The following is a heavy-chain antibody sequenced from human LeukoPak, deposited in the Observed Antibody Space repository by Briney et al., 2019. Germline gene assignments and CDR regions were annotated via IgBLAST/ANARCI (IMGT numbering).Heavy chain of an antibody. V-gene: IGHV6-1*01. CDR1: GYSVSSNSAT. CDR3: ARGVQYEFDP. CDR2: TYYRYKWYN. D-gene: IGHD2-2*01. J-gene: IGHJ5*02. Sequence: SQTLSLTCAISGYSVSSNSATWNWLRQSPSRGFEWLGRTYYRYKWYNDYAVSVKSRVTINPDTSKNQCSPQLNSVTPEDTAVYYCARGVQYEFDPWGQGTLVTVSS.